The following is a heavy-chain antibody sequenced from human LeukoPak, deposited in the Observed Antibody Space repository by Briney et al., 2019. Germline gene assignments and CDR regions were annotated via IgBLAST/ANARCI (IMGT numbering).Heavy chain of an antibody. CDR2: INHSGST. CDR1: GGSFSGYY. J-gene: IGHJ3*02. CDR3: ARKYRRRHDGAYYYDSSGYSRAFDI. Sequence: SETLSLTCAVYGGSFSGYYWSWIRQPPGKGLEWIGEINHSGSTNYNPSLKSRVTISVDTSKNQFSLKLSSVTAADTAVYYCARKYRRRHDGAYYYDSSGYSRAFDIWGQGTMVTVSS. V-gene: IGHV4-34*01. D-gene: IGHD3-22*01.